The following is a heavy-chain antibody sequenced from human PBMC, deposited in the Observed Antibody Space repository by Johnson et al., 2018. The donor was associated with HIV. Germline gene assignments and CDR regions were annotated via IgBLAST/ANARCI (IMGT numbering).Heavy chain of an antibody. CDR3: ARDGDSDAFDI. D-gene: IGHD4-17*01. CDR1: GFTFTDYA. Sequence: QVQLVESGGGVVQAGRSLTLSCVGSGFTFTDYAIHWVRQPPGKGLEWVAVISDEGSNKYYADSVKGRFTISRDNSENTLYLQMNSLITEDTAVYYCARDGDSDAFDIWGQGTVVTVS. V-gene: IGHV3-30-3*01. CDR2: ISDEGSNK. J-gene: IGHJ3*02.